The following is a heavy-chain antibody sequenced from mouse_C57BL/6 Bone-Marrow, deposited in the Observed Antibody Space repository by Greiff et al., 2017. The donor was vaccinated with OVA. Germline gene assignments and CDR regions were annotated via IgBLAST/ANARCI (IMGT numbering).Heavy chain of an antibody. CDR2: IRSKSNNYAT. CDR3: VRHDGPYAMDY. J-gene: IGHJ4*01. Sequence: DVKLVESGGGLVQPKGSLKLSCAASGFSFNTYAMNWVRQAPGKGLEWVARIRSKSNNYATYYADSVKDRFTISRDDSESMLYLQMNNLKTEDTAMYYCVRHDGPYAMDYWGQGTSVTVSS. CDR1: GFSFNTYA. D-gene: IGHD2-3*01. V-gene: IGHV10-1*01.